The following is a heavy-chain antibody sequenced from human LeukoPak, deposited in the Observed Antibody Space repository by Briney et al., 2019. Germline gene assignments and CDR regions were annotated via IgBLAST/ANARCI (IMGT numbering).Heavy chain of an antibody. J-gene: IGHJ4*02. D-gene: IGHD3-10*01. CDR3: ARRSIWFGELFYFDY. CDR2: IYPGESDT. Sequence: GESLKISCKGSGYSFTSYWIGWVRPMPGKGMEWMGIIYPGESDTRYSPSFQGQVPISADKSISTAYLQWSSLKASDTAMYYCARRSIWFGELFYFDYWGQGTLVTVSS. CDR1: GYSFTSYW. V-gene: IGHV5-51*01.